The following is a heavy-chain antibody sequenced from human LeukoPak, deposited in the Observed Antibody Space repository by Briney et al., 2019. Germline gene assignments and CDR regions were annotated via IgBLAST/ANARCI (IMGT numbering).Heavy chain of an antibody. J-gene: IGHJ6*02. CDR2: ISGSGGST. D-gene: IGHD1-26*01. Sequence: GGSLRLSCAASGFTLSSYAISWVRQAPGKGLEWVSAISGSGGSTYYADSVKGRFTISRDNSRNTLYVQMHSLRAEDTAVYYCAKVEKGGAAWGYYYYGMDVWGQGTTVTVSS. V-gene: IGHV3-23*01. CDR1: GFTLSSYA. CDR3: AKVEKGGAAWGYYYYGMDV.